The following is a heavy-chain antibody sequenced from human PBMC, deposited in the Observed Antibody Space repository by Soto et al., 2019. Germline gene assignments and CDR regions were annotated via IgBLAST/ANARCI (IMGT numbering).Heavy chain of an antibody. V-gene: IGHV1-18*04. CDR3: ARTPWVLPCPLVY. D-gene: IGHD1-26*01. CDR2: ISGHNGDT. Sequence: ASVKVSCKASGYTFTSYGINWVRQAPGQGLEWMGWISGHNGDTDYAQKLQGRVTMTADTSTSTAYMELSNLRSDDTAMYYCARTPWVLPCPLVYWGQCTMVTVSS. CDR1: GYTFTSYG. J-gene: IGHJ4*02.